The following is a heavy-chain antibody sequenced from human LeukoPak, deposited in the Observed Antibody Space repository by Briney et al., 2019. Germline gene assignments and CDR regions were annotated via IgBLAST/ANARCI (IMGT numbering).Heavy chain of an antibody. CDR2: ISGSGGST. J-gene: IGHJ3*02. CDR1: GFTFSSYA. CDR3: ARDWLDCTNGVCSARGAFDI. V-gene: IGHV3-23*01. Sequence: GGSLRLSCAASGFTFSSYAMSWVRQAPGKGLEWVSAISGSGGSTYYADSVKGRFTISRDNAKNSLYLQMNSLRAEDTALYHCARDWLDCTNGVCSARGAFDIWGQGTMVTVSS. D-gene: IGHD2-8*01.